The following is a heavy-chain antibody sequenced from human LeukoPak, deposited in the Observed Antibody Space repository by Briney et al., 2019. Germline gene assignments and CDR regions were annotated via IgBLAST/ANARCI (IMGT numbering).Heavy chain of an antibody. V-gene: IGHV4-59*01. CDR2: IYYSGST. J-gene: IGHJ6*02. CDR1: GGSISSYY. CDR3: ARNSYSSSWYYYYGMDV. D-gene: IGHD6-13*01. Sequence: SETLSLTCIVSGGSISSYYWSWIRQPPGKGLEWIGYIYYSGSTDYNPSLKSRVTISVDTSKNQFSLKLSSVTAADTAVYYCARNSYSSSWYYYYGMDVWGQGTTVTVSS.